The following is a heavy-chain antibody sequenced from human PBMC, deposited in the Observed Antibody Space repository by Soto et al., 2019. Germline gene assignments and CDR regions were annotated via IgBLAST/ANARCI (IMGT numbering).Heavy chain of an antibody. CDR3: VSPPGGPDY. D-gene: IGHD6-25*01. J-gene: IGHJ4*02. CDR1: GSSISSSSHY. Sequence: QLQLQESGPRLVKPSETLSLTCTVSGSSISSSSHYWGWIRQPPGKGLEWIGSVSHRGSTFYNPSLIGRVTIYLDTAHSQFSLRLTFVTAADTAVYYCVSPPGGPDYRGQGTLVTASS. CDR2: VSHRGST. V-gene: IGHV4-39*01.